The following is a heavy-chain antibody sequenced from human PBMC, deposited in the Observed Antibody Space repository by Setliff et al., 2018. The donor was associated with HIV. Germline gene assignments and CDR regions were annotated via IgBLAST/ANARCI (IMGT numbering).Heavy chain of an antibody. Sequence: GASVKVSCKASGYAFTSDHMHWVRQAPGQGLEWVGMINTHTGSPTYAQAFTGRFVFSVDTSVTTAYLQISSLKADDTAVYYCARALYGDYGGDINWLDPWGQGTLVTVSS. CDR3: ARALYGDYGGDINWLDP. D-gene: IGHD4-17*01. V-gene: IGHV7-4-1*02. CDR2: INTHTGSP. CDR1: GYAFTSDH. J-gene: IGHJ5*02.